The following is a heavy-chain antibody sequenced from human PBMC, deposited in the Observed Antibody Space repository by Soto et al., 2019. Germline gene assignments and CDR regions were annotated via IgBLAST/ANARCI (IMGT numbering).Heavy chain of an antibody. Sequence: PGGSLRLSCAASGFTFSSYGMHWVRQAPGRELEWVAVISYDGSNKYYADSVEGRFTISRDNSKNTLYLQMNSLRAEDTAVYYCAKGRDEYDFWSGSAYYFDYWGQGTLVTVSS. CDR1: GFTFSSYG. V-gene: IGHV3-30*18. J-gene: IGHJ4*02. CDR3: AKGRDEYDFWSGSAYYFDY. D-gene: IGHD3-3*01. CDR2: ISYDGSNK.